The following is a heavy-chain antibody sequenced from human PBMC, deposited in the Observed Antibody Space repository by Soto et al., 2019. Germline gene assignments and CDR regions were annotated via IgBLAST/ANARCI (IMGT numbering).Heavy chain of an antibody. CDR1: GDSVSRTSVA. D-gene: IGHD6-19*01. CDR3: ARVPAIIAVPRHYFDY. V-gene: IGHV6-1*01. J-gene: IGHJ4*02. CDR2: TYYRSKWNS. Sequence: SQTLSLTCAISGDSVSRTSVAWNWIRQSPSRGLEWLGRTYYRSKWNSDYAVSVRGRITINPDTSKSQFSLQLNSVTPEDTAVYYCARVPAIIAVPRHYFDYCGQGTLVTVYS.